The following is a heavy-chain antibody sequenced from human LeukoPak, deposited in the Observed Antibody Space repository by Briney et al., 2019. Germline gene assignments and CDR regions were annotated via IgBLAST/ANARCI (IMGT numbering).Heavy chain of an antibody. J-gene: IGHJ4*02. Sequence: SETLSLTCTVSGGSISSYYWSWLRQPAGKGLEWIGRIYTSGSTNYNPSLKSRVHMSVDTSKNQFLLMLSSVPAADTAVYYCARDPYGDYVAGYYFDYWGQGTLVTVSS. D-gene: IGHD4-17*01. V-gene: IGHV4-4*07. CDR3: ARDPYGDYVAGYYFDY. CDR1: GGSISSYY. CDR2: IYTSGST.